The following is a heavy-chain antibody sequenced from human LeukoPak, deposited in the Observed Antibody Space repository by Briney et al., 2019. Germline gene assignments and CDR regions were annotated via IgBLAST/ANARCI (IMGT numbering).Heavy chain of an antibody. Sequence: ASVKVSCKASGYTFTGYYIHWVRQAPGQGLEWMGWINPNCGGTNYAQKFQGRVTMTRDTSISTAYMELSRLRSDDTAVYYCARVGFIWFGELSDYYYYMDVWGKGTTVTVSS. CDR3: ARVGFIWFGELSDYYYYMDV. V-gene: IGHV1-2*02. J-gene: IGHJ6*03. D-gene: IGHD3-10*01. CDR1: GYTFTGYY. CDR2: INPNCGGT.